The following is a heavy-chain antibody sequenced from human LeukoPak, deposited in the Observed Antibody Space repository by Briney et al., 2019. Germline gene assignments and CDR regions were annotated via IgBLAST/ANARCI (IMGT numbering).Heavy chain of an antibody. CDR2: IYYSGST. D-gene: IGHD2/OR15-2a*01. CDR1: GGSISSGSYY. V-gene: IGHV4-61*01. J-gene: IGHJ4*02. Sequence: PSQTLSLTCTVSGGSISSGSYYWSWIRQPPGEGLEWIGFIYYSGSTNYNPSLKSRVTMSVDTSKNQFSLKLSSVTAADTAVYYCAREGPHYLKVLGTGSFDYWGQGTLVTVSS. CDR3: AREGPHYLKVLGTGSFDY.